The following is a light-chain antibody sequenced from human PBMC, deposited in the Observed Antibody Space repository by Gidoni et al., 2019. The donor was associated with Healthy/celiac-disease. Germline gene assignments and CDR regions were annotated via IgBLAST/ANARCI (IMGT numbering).Light chain of an antibody. V-gene: IGLV6-57*02. J-gene: IGLJ3*02. CDR3: QSYDSSNLWV. CDR2: EDN. Sequence: NFMLTQPHSVSESPWKTVTISCTGSSGSIASNYVQWYQQRPGSAPTTVIYEDNQRPSGVPDRFSGSIDSSSNSASLTISGLKTEDEADYYCQSYDSSNLWVFGGGTKLTVL. CDR1: SGSIASNY.